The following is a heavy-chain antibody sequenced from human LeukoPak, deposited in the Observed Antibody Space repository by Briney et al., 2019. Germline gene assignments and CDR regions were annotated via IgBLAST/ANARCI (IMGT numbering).Heavy chain of an antibody. CDR3: ARTRIFNYYDSSGYRDY. V-gene: IGHV4-61*02. CDR1: GGSISSGSYY. CDR2: IYTSGST. D-gene: IGHD3-22*01. Sequence: PSETLSLTCTVSGGSISSGSYYWSRIRQPAGKGLEWIGRIYTSGSTNYNPSLKSRVTISVDTSKNQFSLKLSSVTAADTAVYYCARTRIFNYYDSSGYRDYWGQGTLVTVSS. J-gene: IGHJ4*02.